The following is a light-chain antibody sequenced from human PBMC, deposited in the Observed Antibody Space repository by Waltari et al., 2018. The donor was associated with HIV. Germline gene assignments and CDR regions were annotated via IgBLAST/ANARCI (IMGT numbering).Light chain of an antibody. Sequence: ETVITQSPGALSVPPGERVTLSCRASQNVSTNLAWYQQKPGQPPRLLIYGASARATDGPARFSGSGSGTEFNLSIAALRSEDLAVYFCQQYNSWPLTFGPGSKVNIK. CDR1: QNVSTN. J-gene: IGKJ3*01. V-gene: IGKV3-15*01. CDR2: GAS. CDR3: QQYNSWPLT.